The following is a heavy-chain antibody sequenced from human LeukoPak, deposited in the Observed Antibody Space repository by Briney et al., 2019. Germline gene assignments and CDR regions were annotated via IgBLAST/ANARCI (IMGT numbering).Heavy chain of an antibody. Sequence: SETLSLTCTVSGGSISSGGYYWSWIRQHPEKGLEWIGYIYNSGSTYYNSSLKSRVTISVDTSKNQFSLKLSSVTAADTAVYYCARGRYSYGDYWGQGTLVTVSS. V-gene: IGHV4-31*03. D-gene: IGHD5-18*01. J-gene: IGHJ4*02. CDR2: IYNSGST. CDR3: ARGRYSYGDY. CDR1: GGSISSGGYY.